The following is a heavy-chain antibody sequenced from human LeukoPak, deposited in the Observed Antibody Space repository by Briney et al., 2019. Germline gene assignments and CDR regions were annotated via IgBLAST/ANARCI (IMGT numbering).Heavy chain of an antibody. Sequence: PSQTLSLTCAVSGASIRSGDYYWSWIRQPPGKGLEWIGYIYDSGSTYYNPSLKSRITISVDTSENRFSLKLSSVTATDTAVYYCARDCSGGSCYGAFDIWGQGTMVTVSS. CDR2: IYDSGST. V-gene: IGHV4-30-4*01. CDR1: GASIRSGDYY. D-gene: IGHD2-15*01. CDR3: ARDCSGGSCYGAFDI. J-gene: IGHJ3*02.